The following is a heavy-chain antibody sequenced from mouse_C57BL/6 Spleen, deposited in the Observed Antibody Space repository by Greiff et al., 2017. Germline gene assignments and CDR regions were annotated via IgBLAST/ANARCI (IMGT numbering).Heavy chain of an antibody. CDR2: IHPSDSDT. CDR1: GYTFTSYW. Sequence: QVQLQQPGAELVKPGASVKVSCKASGYTFTSYWMRWVKQRPGQGLEWIGRIHPSDSDTNYNQKFKGKATLTVDKSSSTAYMQLSRLTSEDSAVYDCAIAYGSRGYAMDYWGQGTSVTVSS. CDR3: AIAYGSRGYAMDY. D-gene: IGHD1-1*01. J-gene: IGHJ4*01. V-gene: IGHV1-74*01.